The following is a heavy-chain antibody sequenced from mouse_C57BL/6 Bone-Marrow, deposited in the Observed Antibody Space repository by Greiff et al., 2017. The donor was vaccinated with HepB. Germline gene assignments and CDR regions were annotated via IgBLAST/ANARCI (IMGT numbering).Heavy chain of an antibody. CDR3: ARDDGYGSPFAY. V-gene: IGHV3-1*01. D-gene: IGHD1-1*01. CDR2: ISYSGST. CDR1: GYSITSGYD. Sequence: VQLKQSGPGMVKPSQSLSLTCTVTGYSITSGYDWHWIRHFPGNKLEWMGYISYSGSTNYNPSLKSRISITHDTSKNHFFLKLNSVTTEDTATYYCARDDGYGSPFAYWGQGTLVTVSA. J-gene: IGHJ3*01.